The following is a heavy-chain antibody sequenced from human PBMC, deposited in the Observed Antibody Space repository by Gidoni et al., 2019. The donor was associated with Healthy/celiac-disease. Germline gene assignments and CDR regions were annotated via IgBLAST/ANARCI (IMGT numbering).Heavy chain of an antibody. CDR3: ARGRPGRWSSSNY. J-gene: IGHJ4*02. V-gene: IGHV1-8*01. CDR2: INTKSGNT. Sequence: QVQLVQSGAEVKKPGASVKVSCRASGDNCTSDDINWVRQATGEGLEGMGWINTKSGNTGYAQKFQGRVTMTRNTSISTAYMELSSLRSEDTAVYYCARGRPGRWSSSNYWGQGTLVTVSS. CDR1: GDNCTSDD. D-gene: IGHD6-6*01.